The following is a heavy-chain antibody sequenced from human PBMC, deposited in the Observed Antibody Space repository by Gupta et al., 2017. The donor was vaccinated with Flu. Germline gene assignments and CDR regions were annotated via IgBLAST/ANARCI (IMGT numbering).Heavy chain of an antibody. V-gene: IGHV3-7*01. J-gene: IGHJ6*02. CDR2: IKQDGSEK. Sequence: EVQLVESGGGLVQPGGSLRLSCAASGFTFSSYWMSWVRQAPGKGLEWVANIKQDGSEKYYVDSVKGRVTISRDNAKNSLYLQMNSLRAEDTAVYYCARDHRGYSYGYGYYYGMDVWGQGTTVTVSS. CDR3: ARDHRGYSYGYGYYYGMDV. D-gene: IGHD5-18*01. CDR1: GFTFSSYW.